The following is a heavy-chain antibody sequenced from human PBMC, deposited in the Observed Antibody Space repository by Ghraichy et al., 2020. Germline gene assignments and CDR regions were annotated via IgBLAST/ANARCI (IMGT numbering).Heavy chain of an antibody. CDR3: AGAGPRPFDY. V-gene: IGHV3-48*02. CDR2: ISSSSTI. Sequence: GGSLRLSCAASGFTFSSYSMNWVRQAPGKGLEWVSYISSSSTIYYADSVKGRFTISRDNAKNSLYLQMNSLRDEDTAVYYCAGAGPRPFDYWGQGTLVTVSS. CDR1: GFTFSSYS. J-gene: IGHJ4*02.